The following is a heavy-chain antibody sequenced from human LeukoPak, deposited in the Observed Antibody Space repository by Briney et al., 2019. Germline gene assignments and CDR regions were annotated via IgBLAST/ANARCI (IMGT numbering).Heavy chain of an antibody. D-gene: IGHD6-13*01. CDR2: IYYGGST. CDR1: GGSISSSSYY. J-gene: IGHJ4*02. CDR3: ARPQTGIAAVGTVYYFDY. V-gene: IGHV4-39*01. Sequence: SETLSLTCTVSGGSISSSSYYWGWIRQPPGKGLEWIGNIYYGGSTFYSPSLKSRVTMSVYTSKNQFSLKLSSVTAADTAVYYCARPQTGIAAVGTVYYFDYWGQGTLVTVSS.